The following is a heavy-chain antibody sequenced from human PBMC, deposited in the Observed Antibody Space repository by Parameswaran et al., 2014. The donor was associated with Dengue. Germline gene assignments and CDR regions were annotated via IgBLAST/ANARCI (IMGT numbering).Heavy chain of an antibody. J-gene: IGHJ4*02. Sequence: VRQAPGKGLEWVANIKQDGSEKYYVDSVKGRFTISRDNAKNSLYLQMNSLRAEDTALYYCVSLKKGSCSAGSCAWGYWGQGTLVTVSS. V-gene: IGHV3-7*01. D-gene: IGHD2-15*01. CDR3: VSLKKGSCSAGSCAWGY. CDR2: IKQDGSEK.